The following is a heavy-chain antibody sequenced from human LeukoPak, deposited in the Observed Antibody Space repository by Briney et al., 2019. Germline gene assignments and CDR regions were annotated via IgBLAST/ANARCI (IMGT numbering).Heavy chain of an antibody. J-gene: IGHJ4*02. Sequence: SETLSLTCAVYGGSFSGYYWSWIRQPPGKGLEWIGEINHSGSTNYNPSLKSRVTLSLDTSKGQFSLKLSSVTAADTAVYYCARNGAYNLDYWGQGTLVTVSS. CDR1: GGSFSGYY. V-gene: IGHV4-34*01. D-gene: IGHD1-14*01. CDR3: ARNGAYNLDY. CDR2: INHSGST.